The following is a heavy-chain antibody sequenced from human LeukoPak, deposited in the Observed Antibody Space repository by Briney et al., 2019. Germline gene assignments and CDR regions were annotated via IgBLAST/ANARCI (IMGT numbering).Heavy chain of an antibody. V-gene: IGHV1-2*04. CDR1: GYTFTGYY. Sequence: ASVKVSCKASGYTFTGYYMHWVRQAPGQGLEWMGWINPNSGGTNYAQKFQGWVTMTRDTSISTAYMELSSLRSEDTAVYYCAREMGDYGDYFGYWGQGTLVTVSS. CDR2: INPNSGGT. J-gene: IGHJ4*02. D-gene: IGHD4-17*01. CDR3: AREMGDYGDYFGY.